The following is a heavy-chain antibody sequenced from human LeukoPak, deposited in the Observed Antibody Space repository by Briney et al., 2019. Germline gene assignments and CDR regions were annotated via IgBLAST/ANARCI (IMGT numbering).Heavy chain of an antibody. Sequence: GGSLRRSCAASGFIFSSNRMSWLRQAPGQGLEGGANIKQGGSEEDYVHSVKGRFTIYRDNAKTSLYLQLNSLRAEDTAVYYCARNEIVVVPAAIEYYYYYYGIDVWGQGTTVTVSS. CDR3: ARNEIVVVPAAIEYYYYYYGIDV. CDR1: GFIFSSNR. D-gene: IGHD2-2*01. J-gene: IGHJ6*02. CDR2: IKQGGSEE. V-gene: IGHV3-7*01.